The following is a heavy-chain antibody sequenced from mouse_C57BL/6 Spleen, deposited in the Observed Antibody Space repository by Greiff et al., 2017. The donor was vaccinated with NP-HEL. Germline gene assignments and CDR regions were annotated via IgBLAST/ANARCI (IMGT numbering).Heavy chain of an antibody. J-gene: IGHJ2*01. CDR3: ARVDLYYGNSDFDY. Sequence: QVQLQQPGTELVKPGASVKLSCKASGYTFTRYWMHWVKQRPGQGLEWIGNINPSNGGTNYNEKFKSKATLTVDKSSSTAYMQLSSLTSEDSAVYYCARVDLYYGNSDFDYWGQGTTLTVSS. CDR2: INPSNGGT. CDR1: GYTFTRYW. V-gene: IGHV1-53*01. D-gene: IGHD2-1*01.